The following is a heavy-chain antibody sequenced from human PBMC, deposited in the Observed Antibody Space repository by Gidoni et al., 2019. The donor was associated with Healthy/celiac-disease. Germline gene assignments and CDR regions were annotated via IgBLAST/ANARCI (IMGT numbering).Heavy chain of an antibody. CDR3: ARDRDWGSGDAFDI. CDR2: IWDDGSNK. V-gene: IGHV3-33*01. CDR1: GFTFSSYG. Sequence: QVQLVESGGGVVQPGRSLRLSCAASGFTFSSYGMHWVRQAPGKGLEWVAVIWDDGSNKYYADSVKGRFTISRDNSKNTLYLQMNSLRAEDTAVYYCARDRDWGSGDAFDIWGQGTMVTVSS. D-gene: IGHD7-27*01. J-gene: IGHJ3*02.